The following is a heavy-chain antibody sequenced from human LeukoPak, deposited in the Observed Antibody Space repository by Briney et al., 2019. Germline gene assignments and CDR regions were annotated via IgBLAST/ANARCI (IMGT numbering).Heavy chain of an antibody. CDR2: IYYSGST. CDR1: GGSISSYY. D-gene: IGHD3-10*01. V-gene: IGHV4-59*08. J-gene: IGHJ4*02. CDR3: AGLYYYGSGSYYTGPDLFDY. Sequence: SETLSLTCTVSGGSISSYYWSWIRQPPGKGLEWIGYIYYSGSTNYNPSLKSRVTISVDTSKNQFSLKLSSVTAADTAVYYCAGLYYYGSGSYYTGPDLFDYWGQGTLVTVSS.